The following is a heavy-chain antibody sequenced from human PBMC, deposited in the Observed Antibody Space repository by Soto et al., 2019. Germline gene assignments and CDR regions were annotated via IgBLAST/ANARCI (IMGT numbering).Heavy chain of an antibody. D-gene: IGHD5-12*01. CDR1: GFTFSDYY. CDR2: ISSSSSYT. Sequence: QVQLVESGGGLVKPGGSLRLSCAASGFTFSDYYMSWIRQAPGKGLEWVSYISSSSSYTNYADSVKGLFTISRDKAKNSLYLQMDSLRAEDTAVYYCARVRGGYDSREDYWGKGTLVTVSS. CDR3: ARVRGGYDSREDY. V-gene: IGHV3-11*05. J-gene: IGHJ4*02.